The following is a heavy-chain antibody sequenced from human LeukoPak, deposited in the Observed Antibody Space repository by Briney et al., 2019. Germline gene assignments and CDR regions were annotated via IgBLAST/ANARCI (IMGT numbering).Heavy chain of an antibody. CDR3: ARSSDSSSLQYFQH. CDR1: GFTFTDYF. J-gene: IGHJ1*01. CDR2: ISISGSTI. D-gene: IGHD6-6*01. Sequence: PGGSLRLSCAASGFTFTDYFMNWIRHAPGKGLEWVSSISISGSTIYYADSVKGRFTISRDNAKTSLYLQMNSLRAEDTAVYYCARSSDSSSLQYFQHWGQGTLVTVSS. V-gene: IGHV3-11*01.